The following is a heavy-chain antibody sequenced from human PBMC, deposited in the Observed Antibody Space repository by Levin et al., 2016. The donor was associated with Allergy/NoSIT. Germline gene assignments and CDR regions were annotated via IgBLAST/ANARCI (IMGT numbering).Heavy chain of an antibody. D-gene: IGHD3-22*01. Sequence: GESLKISCAASGFTFSDYYMAWVRQAPGKGLEWVSGISNTAGNTYYGDSVKGRFTISRDNSKQTLYLQMDSLRGEDTAVYYCAKMSSGYPEDYWGQGTLVTVSS. J-gene: IGHJ4*02. CDR3: AKMSSGYPEDY. CDR2: ISNTAGNT. V-gene: IGHV3-23*01. CDR1: GFTFSDYY.